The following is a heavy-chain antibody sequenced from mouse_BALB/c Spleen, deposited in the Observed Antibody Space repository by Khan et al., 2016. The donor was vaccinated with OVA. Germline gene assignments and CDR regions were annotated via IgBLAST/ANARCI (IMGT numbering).Heavy chain of an antibody. Sequence: QLEESGPGLVKPSQSLSLTCNVTGYSITSGYGWNWLRQFPGNKLEWMGFISYSGITNYNPYLKSRISITRETSNNQFFLQLNSVTTEDTAAYYCARTARIKYWGQGTTLTVSS. J-gene: IGHJ2*01. V-gene: IGHV3-2*02. CDR2: ISYSGIT. CDR3: ARTARIKY. CDR1: GYSITSGYG. D-gene: IGHD1-2*01.